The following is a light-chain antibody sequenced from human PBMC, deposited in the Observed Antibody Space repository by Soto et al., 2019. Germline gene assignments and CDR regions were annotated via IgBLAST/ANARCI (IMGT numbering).Light chain of an antibody. Sequence: QSALTQPASVSGSPGQSITISCTGTSSDVGSYPYVSWYQQHPGKAPKLMIYDVNSRPSGVSNRFSGSKSGNTASLTISGLQAEDEADYYCGSYTPSSTVVFGGGTKLTVL. J-gene: IGLJ2*01. CDR2: DVN. V-gene: IGLV2-14*01. CDR1: SSDVGSYPY. CDR3: GSYTPSSTVV.